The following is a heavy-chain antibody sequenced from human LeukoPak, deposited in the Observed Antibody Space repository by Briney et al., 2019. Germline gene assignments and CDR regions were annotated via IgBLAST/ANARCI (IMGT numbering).Heavy chain of an antibody. V-gene: IGHV3-23*01. CDR2: ISGSGGST. J-gene: IGHJ4*02. CDR3: AKGKLWFGELLGRGFDY. CDR1: GFTFSSYA. D-gene: IGHD3-10*01. Sequence: GGSLRLSCAASGFTFSSYAMSWVRQAPGKGLEWVSVISGSGGSTFYADSVKGRFTISRDNSKNTLYLQMNSLRAEDTAVYYCAKGKLWFGELLGRGFDYWGQGTLVTVSS.